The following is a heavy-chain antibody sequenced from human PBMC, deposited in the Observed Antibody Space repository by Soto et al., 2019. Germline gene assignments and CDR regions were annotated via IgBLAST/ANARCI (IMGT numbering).Heavy chain of an antibody. Sequence: PAGSLRLSCAGSGFSFSDYSMNWVRQAPGKGLEWLSYISSSSTTTYYADSVKGRFTISRDNAKNSLYLQMHSLRDEDTAVYYCARYPTTAIAGYSMDVWGQGTTVTVSS. D-gene: IGHD6-25*01. V-gene: IGHV3-48*02. CDR1: GFSFSDYS. J-gene: IGHJ6*02. CDR3: ARYPTTAIAGYSMDV. CDR2: ISSSSTTT.